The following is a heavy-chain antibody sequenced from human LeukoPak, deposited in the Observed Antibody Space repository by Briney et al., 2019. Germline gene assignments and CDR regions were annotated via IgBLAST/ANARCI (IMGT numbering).Heavy chain of an antibody. D-gene: IGHD4-11*01. CDR1: GFIVSNNY. J-gene: IGHJ4*02. CDR3: AKDPAYTTYGYYFDY. Sequence: GGSLRLSCAASGFIVSNNYMNWVRQAPGKGLEWVSIIYSGGGTYYADSVKGRFTISRDNSKNTLYLQMNSLRADDTAVYYCAKDPAYTTYGYYFDYWGQGTLVTVSS. CDR2: IYSGGGT. V-gene: IGHV3-53*01.